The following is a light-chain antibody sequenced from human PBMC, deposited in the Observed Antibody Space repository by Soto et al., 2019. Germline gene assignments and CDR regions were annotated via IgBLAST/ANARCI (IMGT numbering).Light chain of an antibody. J-gene: IGKJ1*01. CDR3: QQYDNPTWT. V-gene: IGKV1-33*01. Sequence: DIQMTQSPSSLSASVGDRVTITCRASQSISSYLNWYQQKPGKAPKLLIYDASNLETGVPSRFSGSGSGTDFTFTISSLQPEDIATYYCQQYDNPTWTFGQGTKVDIK. CDR2: DAS. CDR1: QSISSY.